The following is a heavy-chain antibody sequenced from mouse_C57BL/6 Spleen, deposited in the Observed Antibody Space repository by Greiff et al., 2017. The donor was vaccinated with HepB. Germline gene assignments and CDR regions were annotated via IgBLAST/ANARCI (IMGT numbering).Heavy chain of an antibody. V-gene: IGHV1-81*01. CDR1: GYTFTSYG. J-gene: IGHJ1*03. Sequence: QVQLQQSGAELARPGASVKLSCKASGYTFTSYGISWVKQRTGQGLEWIGEIYPRSGNTYYNEKFKGKATLTADKSSSTAYMELRSLTSEDSAVYFCARWGYGSSYWYFDVWGTGTTLTVSS. CDR2: IYPRSGNT. CDR3: ARWGYGSSYWYFDV. D-gene: IGHD1-1*01.